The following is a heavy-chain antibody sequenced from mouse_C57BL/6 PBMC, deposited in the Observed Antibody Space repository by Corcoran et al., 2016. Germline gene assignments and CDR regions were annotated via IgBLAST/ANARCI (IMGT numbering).Heavy chain of an antibody. CDR2: INPNNGGT. V-gene: IGHV1-26*01. Sequence: EVQLQQSGPELVKPGASVKISCKASGYTFTDYYMNWVKQSHGKSLEWIGDINPNNGGTSYNQKFKGKATLTVDKSSSTAYMELRSLTSEDSAVYYCAREGAYYSNYVDYWGQGTTLTVSS. J-gene: IGHJ2*01. CDR1: GYTFTDYY. CDR3: AREGAYYSNYVDY. D-gene: IGHD2-5*01.